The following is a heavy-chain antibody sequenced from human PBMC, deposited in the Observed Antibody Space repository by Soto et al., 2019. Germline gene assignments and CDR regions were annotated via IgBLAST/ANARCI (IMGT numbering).Heavy chain of an antibody. V-gene: IGHV3-7*04. D-gene: IGHD3-22*01. CDR1: GFTFSSYW. CDR3: ARGDYYDSSGPFSDAFDI. J-gene: IGHJ3*02. CDR2: IKPDGSEK. Sequence: GGSLRLSCAASGFTFSSYWMSWVRQAPGKGLEWVANIKPDGSEKWYVDSVKGRYTISRDNAKNSLYLQVNSLRAEDTAIYYCARGDYYDSSGPFSDAFDIWGQGTMVTVSS.